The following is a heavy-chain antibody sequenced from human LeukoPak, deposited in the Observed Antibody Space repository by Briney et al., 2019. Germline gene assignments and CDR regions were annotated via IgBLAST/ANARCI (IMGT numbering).Heavy chain of an antibody. J-gene: IGHJ4*02. CDR1: GYTFTSYV. D-gene: IGHD5-12*01. CDR3: ARVGYSGYDSRPVFNY. CDR2: INTGNGNT. Sequence: ASVKVSCKASGYTFTSYVMHWVRQAPGQRLEWMGWINTGNGNTKYSQKLQGRVTITRATSASTAYMELSSLRSEDTAVYYCARVGYSGYDSRPVFNYWGQGTLVTVSS. V-gene: IGHV1-3*04.